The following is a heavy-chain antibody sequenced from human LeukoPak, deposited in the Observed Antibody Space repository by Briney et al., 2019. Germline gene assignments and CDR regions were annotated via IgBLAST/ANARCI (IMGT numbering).Heavy chain of an antibody. Sequence: GGSLRLSCAASGFTFSDYYMSWIRQAPGKGLEWVSYISSSGSTIYYADPVKGRFTISRDNAKNSLYLQMNSLRAEDTAVYYCARESSNYGSYYYYYMDVWGKGTTVTVSS. CDR1: GFTFSDYY. J-gene: IGHJ6*03. V-gene: IGHV3-11*04. CDR2: ISSSGSTI. CDR3: ARESSNYGSYYYYYMDV. D-gene: IGHD4-11*01.